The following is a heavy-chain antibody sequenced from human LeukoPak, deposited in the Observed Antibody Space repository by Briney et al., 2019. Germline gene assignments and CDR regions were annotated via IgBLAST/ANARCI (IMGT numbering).Heavy chain of an antibody. Sequence: LSLTCTVSGGSISSSSYYWGWIRQPPGKGLEWVSFIDTSSTTMYYTDSVKGRFTISRDNAKNSLYLQMNSLKVEDTAIYYCARDNWVDCWGQGTLVTVSS. CDR2: IDTSSTTM. CDR1: GGSISSSSYY. J-gene: IGHJ5*01. CDR3: ARDNWVDC. V-gene: IGHV3-11*01.